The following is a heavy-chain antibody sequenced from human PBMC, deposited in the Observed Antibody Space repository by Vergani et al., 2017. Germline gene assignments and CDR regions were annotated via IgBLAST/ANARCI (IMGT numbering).Heavy chain of an antibody. V-gene: IGHV4-59*01. J-gene: IGHJ4*02. CDR3: ASGNGDYSDY. D-gene: IGHD1-1*01. Sequence: VQLQESGPGLVKPSETLSLTCTVSGGSISSYYWSWIRQPPGKGLEWIGYIYYSGSTNYNPSLKSRVTISVDTSKNQFSLKLGSVTAADTAVYYCASGNGDYSDYWGQGTLVTVSS. CDR1: GGSISSYY. CDR2: IYYSGST.